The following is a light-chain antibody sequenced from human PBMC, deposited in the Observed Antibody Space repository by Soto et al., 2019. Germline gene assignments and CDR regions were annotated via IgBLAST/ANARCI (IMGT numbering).Light chain of an antibody. CDR1: SGHSTYI. V-gene: IGLV4-60*02. CDR3: ETWYSNTHKV. CDR2: LDRSGSY. J-gene: IGLJ3*02. Sequence: QAVVTQSSSASASLGSSVKLTCILSSGHSTYIIAWHQQQPGKAPRFLMTLDRSGSYNRGSGVPDRFSGSSSGADRYLTISNLQFEDEGDYYCETWYSNTHKVFGGGTTLTVL.